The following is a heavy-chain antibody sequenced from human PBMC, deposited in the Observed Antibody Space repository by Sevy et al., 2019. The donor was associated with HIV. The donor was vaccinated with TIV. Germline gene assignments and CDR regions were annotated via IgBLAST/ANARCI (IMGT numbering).Heavy chain of an antibody. V-gene: IGHV5-51*01. CDR1: GYSFTSYW. Sequence: GESLKISCKGSGYSFTSYWIDWVRQMPGKGLEWMGIIYPGDSDTRYSPSFQGQVTISADKSISTAYLQWSSLKASDTAMYYCARRGYYDSSGDYYKDYYYYGMDVWGQGTTVTVSS. CDR2: IYPGDSDT. CDR3: ARRGYYDSSGDYYKDYYYYGMDV. J-gene: IGHJ6*02. D-gene: IGHD3-22*01.